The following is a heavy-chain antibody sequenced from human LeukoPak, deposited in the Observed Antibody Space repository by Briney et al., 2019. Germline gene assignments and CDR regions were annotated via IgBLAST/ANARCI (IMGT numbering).Heavy chain of an antibody. CDR1: GFTFSSYW. CDR3: ARVQAELLFRWFDP. CDR2: IKQDGSEK. D-gene: IGHD1-26*01. J-gene: IGHJ5*02. V-gene: IGHV3-7*01. Sequence: GGSLRLSCAASGFTFSSYWMSWVRQAPGKGLEWVANIKQDGSEKYYVDSVKGRFTISRDNAKNSLYLHMNSLRAEDTAVYYCARVQAELLFRWFDPWGQGTLVTVSS.